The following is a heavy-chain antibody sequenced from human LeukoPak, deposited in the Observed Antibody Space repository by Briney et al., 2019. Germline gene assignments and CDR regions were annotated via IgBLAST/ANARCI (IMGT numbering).Heavy chain of an antibody. J-gene: IGHJ4*02. CDR3: VRDRELNY. CDR1: GVSISIYY. CDR2: IYNSGST. Sequence: SETLSLTCTVSGVSISIYYWSWIRQPPGKGLEWIGYIYNSGSTNYNPSLKSRATISADTSKNQFSLKLSSVTVADTAVYYCVRDRELNYWGQGTLVTVSS. D-gene: IGHD1-7*01. V-gene: IGHV4-59*01.